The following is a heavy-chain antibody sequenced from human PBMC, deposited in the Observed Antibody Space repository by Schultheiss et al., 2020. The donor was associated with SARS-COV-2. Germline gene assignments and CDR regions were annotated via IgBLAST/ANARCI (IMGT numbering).Heavy chain of an antibody. CDR1: GGSITTGGNY. CDR3: ARQDHGDHGRPNWFDP. D-gene: IGHD4-17*01. V-gene: IGHV4-39*01. Sequence: SETLSLTCTVSGGSITTGGNYWSWIRQHPGKGLEWIGSMHHSGSTYYNPSLKSRVTISIDTSKNQFSLKLSSVTSADTAAYYCARQDHGDHGRPNWFDPWGQGTLVTVSS. CDR2: MHHSGST. J-gene: IGHJ5*02.